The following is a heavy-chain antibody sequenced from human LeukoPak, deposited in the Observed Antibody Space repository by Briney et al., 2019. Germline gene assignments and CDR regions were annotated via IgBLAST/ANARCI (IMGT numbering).Heavy chain of an antibody. CDR3: ARGIAGGAFDI. CDR1: GFTFSSYW. J-gene: IGHJ3*02. D-gene: IGHD6-13*01. V-gene: IGHV3-7*03. Sequence: GGSLRLSCAASGFTFSSYWMSWVRQAPGEGLEWVANIKQDGSEKYYVDSVKGRFTISRDNAKNSLYLQMNSLRAEDTAVYYCARGIAGGAFDIWGQGTMVTVSS. CDR2: IKQDGSEK.